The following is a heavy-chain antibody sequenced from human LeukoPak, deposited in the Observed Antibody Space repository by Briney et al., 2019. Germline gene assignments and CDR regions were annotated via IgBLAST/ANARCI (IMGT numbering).Heavy chain of an antibody. Sequence: ASVKVSCKASGYTFTSYYMHWVRQAPGQGLEWMGIINPSGGSTSYAQKFQGRVTMTRDMSTSTVYMELSSLRSEDTAVYYCARGSSERYFDWFPSSPFDYWGQGTLVTVSS. J-gene: IGHJ4*02. V-gene: IGHV1-46*01. D-gene: IGHD3-9*01. CDR2: INPSGGST. CDR1: GYTFTSYY. CDR3: ARGSSERYFDWFPSSPFDY.